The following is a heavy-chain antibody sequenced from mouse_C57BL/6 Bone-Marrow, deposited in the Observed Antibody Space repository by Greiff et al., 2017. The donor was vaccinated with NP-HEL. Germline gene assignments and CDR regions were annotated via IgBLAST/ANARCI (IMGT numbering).Heavy chain of an antibody. CDR3: ARGVTTVVEEAWFAY. D-gene: IGHD1-1*01. CDR1: GYTFTSYW. CDR2: INPSSGYT. J-gene: IGHJ3*01. V-gene: IGHV1-7*01. Sequence: QVQLQQSGAELVKPGASVKLSCKASGYTFTSYWMHWVKQRPGQGLEWIGYINPSSGYTKYNQKFKDKATLTADKSSSTAYMQLSSLTYVDSAVYDCARGVTTVVEEAWFAYWGQGTLVTVSA.